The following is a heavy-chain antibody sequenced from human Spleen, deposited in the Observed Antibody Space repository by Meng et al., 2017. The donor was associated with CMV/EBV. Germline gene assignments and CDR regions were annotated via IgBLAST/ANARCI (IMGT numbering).Heavy chain of an antibody. D-gene: IGHD6-13*01. Sequence: LGGAGGGLGQPGGSLRLSCAASGFTVSSNYMSWVRQAPGKGLEWVSVIYSGGSTYYADSVKGRFTISRDNSKNTLYLQMNSLRAEDTAVYYCAREGYSSPYFDYWGQGTLVTVSS. CDR3: AREGYSSPYFDY. CDR1: GFTVSSNY. CDR2: IYSGGST. V-gene: IGHV3-66*01. J-gene: IGHJ4*02.